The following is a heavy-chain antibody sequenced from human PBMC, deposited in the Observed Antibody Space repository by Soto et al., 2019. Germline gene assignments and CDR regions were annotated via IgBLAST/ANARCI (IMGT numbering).Heavy chain of an antibody. J-gene: IGHJ3*01. CDR2: IYYSGST. CDR3: ARLVVTGTPSDAFDL. CDR1: GGSISSSSYY. V-gene: IGHV4-39*01. D-gene: IGHD2-21*02. Sequence: QMQLQESGPGLVKPSETLSLTCSVSGGSISSSSYYWGWIRQPPGKGLEWIGSIYYSGSTYYNPPLKSRVTISVDTSKNQFSLKLSSVTAADTALYYCARLVVTGTPSDAFDLWGQGTMVTVSS.